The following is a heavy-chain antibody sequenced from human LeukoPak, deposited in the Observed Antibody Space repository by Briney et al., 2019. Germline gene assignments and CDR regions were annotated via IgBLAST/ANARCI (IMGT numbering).Heavy chain of an antibody. CDR1: GFTFSGSA. D-gene: IGHD2-15*01. CDR2: IRSKANSYAT. J-gene: IGHJ3*02. Sequence: GGSLRLSCAASGFTFSGSATQWVRQASGKGLEWVGGIRSKANSYATAYAASGKDRFTISRDDSKNTAYLQMNSLKTEDTAVYYCTRRELDLDHCSGGSCYLNAFDIWGQGTMVTVSS. V-gene: IGHV3-73*01. CDR3: TRRELDLDHCSGGSCYLNAFDI.